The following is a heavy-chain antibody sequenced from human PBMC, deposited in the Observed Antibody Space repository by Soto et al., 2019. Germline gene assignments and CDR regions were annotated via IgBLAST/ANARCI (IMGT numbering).Heavy chain of an antibody. J-gene: IGHJ4*02. CDR1: GYTFTTYA. V-gene: IGHV1-3*01. Sequence: ASVKVSCKTSGYTFTTYAIHWVRQAPGQRLEWMGWTNAGSGNTRYSQQFQDRVTITRDTSASTAYLELSSLRSEDTAVYYCARPISTGYYYGNWGQGTQVTVSS. D-gene: IGHD3-22*01. CDR3: ARPISTGYYYGN. CDR2: TNAGSGNT.